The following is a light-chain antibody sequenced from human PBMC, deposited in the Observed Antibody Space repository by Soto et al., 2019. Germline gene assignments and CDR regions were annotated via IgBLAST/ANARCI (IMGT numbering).Light chain of an antibody. V-gene: IGLV8-61*01. CDR2: STN. CDR1: SGAVSTSYY. CDR3: VLYMGSGIWV. J-gene: IGLJ3*02. Sequence: QTVVTQEPSFSVSPGRTVTLTCGLSSGAVSTSYYPRWYQQTPGQAPRTLIHSTNSRSSGVPDRFSGSILGNKAALTITGAQADDESDYYCVLYMGSGIWVFGGGTKRTVL.